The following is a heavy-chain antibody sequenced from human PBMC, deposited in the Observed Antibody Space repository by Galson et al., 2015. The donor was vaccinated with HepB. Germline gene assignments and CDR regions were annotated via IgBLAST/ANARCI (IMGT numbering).Heavy chain of an antibody. CDR1: GYTFTDYY. V-gene: IGHV1-2*02. Sequence: SVKVSCKASGYTFTDYYMHWVRQAPGQGLEWMGWINPHSGDTNYAQKFQGRVTMTRDTSISTAYMELSRLISDDTAVYYCARSLIVAIPRDWIDPWGQGTLVTVSS. J-gene: IGHJ5*02. D-gene: IGHD5-12*01. CDR3: ARSLIVAIPRDWIDP. CDR2: INPHSGDT.